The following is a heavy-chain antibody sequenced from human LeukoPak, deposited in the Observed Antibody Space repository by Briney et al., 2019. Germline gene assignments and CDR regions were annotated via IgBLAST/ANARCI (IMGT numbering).Heavy chain of an antibody. CDR2: ISAYNGDT. V-gene: IGHV1-18*01. CDR3: ARDHPGTAMVPYFDY. J-gene: IGHJ4*02. D-gene: IGHD5-18*01. Sequence: GASVKVSCKASGYTFTGYGISWVRQAPGQGLEWMGWISAYNGDTNYAQKLQGRVTMTTDTSTSTAYMELRSLRSDDTAVYYCARDHPGTAMVPYFDYWGQGTLVTVSS. CDR1: GYTFTGYG.